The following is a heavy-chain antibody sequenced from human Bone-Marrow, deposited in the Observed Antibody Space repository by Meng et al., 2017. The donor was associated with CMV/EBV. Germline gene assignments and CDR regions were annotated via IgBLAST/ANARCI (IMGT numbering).Heavy chain of an antibody. CDR2: IYHSGST. V-gene: IGHV4-38-2*02. D-gene: IGHD3-22*01. CDR1: GYSISSGYY. CDR3: ARFVAYYYDSSGRYAFDI. Sequence: SETLSLTCTVSGYSISSGYYWGWIRQPPGKGLEWIGSIYHSGSTYYNPSLKSRVTISVDTSKNQFSLKLSSVTAADTAVYYCARFVAYYYDSSGRYAFDIWGQGTMVTVSS. J-gene: IGHJ3*02.